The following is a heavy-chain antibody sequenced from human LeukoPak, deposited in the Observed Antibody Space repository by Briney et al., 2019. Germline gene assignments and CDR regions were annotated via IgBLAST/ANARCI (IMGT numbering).Heavy chain of an antibody. V-gene: IGHV3-23*01. CDR3: AKRGVVIRVILVGFHKEAYYFDS. D-gene: IGHD3-22*01. CDR2: ISDTGGRT. J-gene: IGHJ4*02. CDR1: GVTLSNYG. Sequence: GGSLRLSCAVSGVTLSNYGMTWVRQAPGKGLEWVAGISDTGGRTNYADSVSGRFTISRDNTKNTLYLKMNSLRAEDTAVYFCAKRGVVIRVILVGFHKEAYYFDSWGQGALVTVSS.